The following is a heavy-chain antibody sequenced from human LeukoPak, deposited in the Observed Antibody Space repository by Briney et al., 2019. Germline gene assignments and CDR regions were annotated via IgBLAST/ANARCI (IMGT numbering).Heavy chain of an antibody. Sequence: ASVKVSCKASGYTFTSYGISWVRQAPGQGLEWMGWISAYNGNTNYAQKLQGRVTMTTDTSTSTAYMELRSLRSDDTAVYYCATQPVVVTAINAFDIWGQGTMVTVSS. J-gene: IGHJ3*02. V-gene: IGHV1-18*01. CDR3: ATQPVVVTAINAFDI. D-gene: IGHD2-21*02. CDR1: GYTFTSYG. CDR2: ISAYNGNT.